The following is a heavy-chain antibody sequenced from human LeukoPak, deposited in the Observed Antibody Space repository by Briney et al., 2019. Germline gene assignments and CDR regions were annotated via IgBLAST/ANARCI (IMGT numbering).Heavy chain of an antibody. D-gene: IGHD6-13*01. V-gene: IGHV3-23*01. J-gene: IGHJ6*02. CDR3: AKEENSSWYYYYYGMDV. CDR1: GFTFSSYA. Sequence: GGSLRLSCAASGFTFSSYAMSWVRQAPGKGVERVSAISGSGGSTYYADSVKGGFTISRDNSKNTLYLQMNSLRAEDTAVYYCAKEENSSWYYYYYGMDVWAQGTTVTVSS. CDR2: ISGSGGST.